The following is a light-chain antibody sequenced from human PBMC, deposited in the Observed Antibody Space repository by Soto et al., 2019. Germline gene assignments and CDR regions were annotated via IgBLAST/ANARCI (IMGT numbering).Light chain of an antibody. CDR3: AAWDDSLSVYV. Sequence: QSALTQPASVSGSPGQSITISCTGASSDVGNYNYVSWYQQHPGKAPKLIIYDVSNRPSGVSNRFSGSKSGTSASLAISGLRSEDEADYYCAAWDDSLSVYVFGTGTKLTVL. CDR2: DVS. J-gene: IGLJ1*01. V-gene: IGLV2-14*01. CDR1: SSDVGNYNY.